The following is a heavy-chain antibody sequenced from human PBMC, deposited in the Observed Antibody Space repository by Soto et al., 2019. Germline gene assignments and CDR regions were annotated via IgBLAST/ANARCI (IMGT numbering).Heavy chain of an antibody. D-gene: IGHD3-22*01. CDR1: GGTFSSHG. V-gene: IGHV1-69*01. Sequence: QVQLVQSGAEVKRPGSSVKVSCKASGGTFSSHGISWVRQAPGQGLEWVGGILPIFGTANYAQMFQGRVTITADESTSTAYMELSSLRSEDTAIYYCARDWDHYESSGYHKYYNKMNAWGQGTTVIVSS. CDR3: ARDWDHYESSGYHKYYNKMNA. J-gene: IGHJ6*03. CDR2: ILPIFGTA.